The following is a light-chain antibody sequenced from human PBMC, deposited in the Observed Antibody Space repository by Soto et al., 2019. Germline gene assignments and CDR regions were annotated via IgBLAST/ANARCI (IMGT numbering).Light chain of an antibody. CDR1: QSVSSNF. V-gene: IGKV3-20*01. Sequence: ENVLTQSPGTLSLSPGERATLSCRASQSVSSNFLAWYQQKLGQAPRLLIYDASRRATGIPDRFSGSGSGTDFTLTISRLEPEDFVVYYCQQYGRSPTFGQGTKVDIK. J-gene: IGKJ1*01. CDR3: QQYGRSPT. CDR2: DAS.